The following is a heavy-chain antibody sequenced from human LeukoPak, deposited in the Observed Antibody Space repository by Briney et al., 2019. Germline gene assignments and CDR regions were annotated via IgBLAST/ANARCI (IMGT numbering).Heavy chain of an antibody. V-gene: IGHV1-2*02. J-gene: IGHJ4*02. CDR3: ARVNYYDSSGYSLDY. CDR1: GYTFTGYN. D-gene: IGHD3-22*01. Sequence: ASVKVSCKASGYTFTGYNMRWVRQAPGQGLEWMGWIIPNSGVTNYAQKFQGRVTMTRDTSISTAYMELSRLRSDDTAVYYCARVNYYDSSGYSLDYWGQGTLVTVSS. CDR2: IIPNSGVT.